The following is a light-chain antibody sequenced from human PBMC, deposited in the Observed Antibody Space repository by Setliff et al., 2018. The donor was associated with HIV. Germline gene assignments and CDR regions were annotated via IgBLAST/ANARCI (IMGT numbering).Light chain of an antibody. CDR2: DVN. Sequence: QSALTQPASVSGSPGQSITISCTGTSSDVGGYDSVSWYQQHPGKAPKLLIYDVNNRLSGVSYRFSGSKSGNTASLTISALQADDDADYYCCSYASNRARVFGTGTQLTVL. CDR1: SSDVGGYDS. CDR3: CSYASNRARV. J-gene: IGLJ1*01. V-gene: IGLV2-14*03.